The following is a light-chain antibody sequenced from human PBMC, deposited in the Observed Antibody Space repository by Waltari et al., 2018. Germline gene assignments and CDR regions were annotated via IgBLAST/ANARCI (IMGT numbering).Light chain of an antibody. Sequence: SYVLTQPPSVSVAPGETASLPCGGDNIGSYSVHWYQQKPGQAPVLVIFYDSDRPSGSPARFSGSNSGNTATLTITSVEAGDEARYYCQVWHADIDPGVFGTGTEVTVL. CDR3: QVWHADIDPGV. J-gene: IGLJ1*01. V-gene: IGLV3-21*04. CDR2: YDS. CDR1: NIGSYS.